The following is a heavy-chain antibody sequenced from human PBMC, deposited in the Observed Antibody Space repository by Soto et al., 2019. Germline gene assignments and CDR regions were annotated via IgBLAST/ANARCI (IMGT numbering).Heavy chain of an antibody. V-gene: IGHV1-69*02. D-gene: IGHD2-15*01. CDR3: ASIRYCSGGSCPYYFDY. J-gene: IGHJ4*02. CDR2: IIPILGIA. Sequence: SVKVSCKASGGTFSSYTISWVRQAPGQGLEWMGRIIPILGIANYAQKFQGRVTITADKSTSTAYMELSSLRSEDTAVYYCASIRYCSGGSCPYYFDYWGQGTLVTVSS. CDR1: GGTFSSYT.